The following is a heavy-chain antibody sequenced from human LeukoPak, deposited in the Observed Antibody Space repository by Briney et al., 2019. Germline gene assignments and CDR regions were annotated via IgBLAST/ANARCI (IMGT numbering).Heavy chain of an antibody. J-gene: IGHJ6*03. CDR1: GGSISSSSYY. Sequence: MPSETLSLTGTVSGGSISSSSYYWGWIRQPPGKGLEWIGSIYYSESTYYNPSLKSRVTISVDTSKNQFSLKLSSVTAADTAVYYCARRAGSVFLLGVQYYMDVWGKGTTVTVSS. CDR3: ARRAGSVFLLGVQYYMDV. CDR2: IYYSEST. V-gene: IGHV4-39*01. D-gene: IGHD3-10*01.